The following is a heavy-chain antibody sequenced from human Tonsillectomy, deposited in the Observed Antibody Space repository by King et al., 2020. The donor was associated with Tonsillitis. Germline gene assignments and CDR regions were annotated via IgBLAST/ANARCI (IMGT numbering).Heavy chain of an antibody. V-gene: IGHV4-39*01. D-gene: IGHD1-14*01. CDR3: AGRGGTTGPFDY. J-gene: IGHJ4*02. Sequence: QLQESGPGLVKPSETLSLTCTVSGGSISSSSYFWGWIRQPPGKGLEWIGSIYYSGSTYYNPSLKSRVTISVDTSKNQFSVKVSSVTAADTAVYYCAGRGGTTGPFDYWGPGTLVTVSS. CDR1: GGSISSSSYF. CDR2: IYYSGST.